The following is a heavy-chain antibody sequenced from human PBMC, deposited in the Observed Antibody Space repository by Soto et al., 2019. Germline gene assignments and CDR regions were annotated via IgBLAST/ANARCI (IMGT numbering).Heavy chain of an antibody. Sequence: QVQLVQSGAEVKKPGASVKVSCKASGYTFTNHGISWVRQAPGQGLEWLGWISGHNGNTKYAQRLKGRVTMTADTSMSTAYMELRSLRSDDTVVYYCARDLYPLAYYFDFWGQGTLGTVSS. CDR2: ISGHNGNT. J-gene: IGHJ4*02. V-gene: IGHV1-18*04. D-gene: IGHD2-8*01. CDR1: GYTFTNHG. CDR3: ARDLYPLAYYFDF.